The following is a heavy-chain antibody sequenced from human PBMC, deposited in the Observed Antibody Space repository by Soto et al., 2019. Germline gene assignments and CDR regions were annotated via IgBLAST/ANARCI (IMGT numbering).Heavy chain of an antibody. CDR1: GDSFSSGFYY. CDR3: ARQTTGERQWTFDY. J-gene: IGHJ4*02. D-gene: IGHD4-17*01. CDR2: LHFGGTT. V-gene: IGHV4-39*01. Sequence: QLQLQESGPGLVKPSETLSLTCIVSGDSFSSGFYYWGWIRQPPGKGLEGIATLHFGGTTFYIPSVESRVTTSVDAPKNQFSLRLSSVTAADTALYYCARQTTGERQWTFDYWGQGTLVTVSS.